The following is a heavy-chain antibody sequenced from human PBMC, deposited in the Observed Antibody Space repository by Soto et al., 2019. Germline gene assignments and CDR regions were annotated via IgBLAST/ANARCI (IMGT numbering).Heavy chain of an antibody. Sequence: SETLSLTCAVSGGSISSGGYSWSWIRQPPGKGLEWIGYIYHSGSTYYNPSLKSRVTISVDRSKNQFSLKLSSVTAADTAVYYCARGVEDFWSGNPTYFDYWGQGTLVTVSS. CDR2: IYHSGST. CDR3: ARGVEDFWSGNPTYFDY. V-gene: IGHV4-30-2*01. CDR1: GGSISSGGYS. J-gene: IGHJ4*02. D-gene: IGHD3-3*01.